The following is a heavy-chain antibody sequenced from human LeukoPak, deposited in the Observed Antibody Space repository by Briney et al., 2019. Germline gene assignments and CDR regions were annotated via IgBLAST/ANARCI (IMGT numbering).Heavy chain of an antibody. Sequence: SETLSLTCAVNGGSFSGYYWSWIRQPPGKGLEWIGEINHSGSTNYNPSLKSRVTISVDTSKNQFSLKLSSVTAADTAVYYCARGQQLVRYFDYWGQGTLVTVSS. D-gene: IGHD6-13*01. J-gene: IGHJ4*02. V-gene: IGHV4-34*01. CDR1: GGSFSGYY. CDR3: ARGQQLVRYFDY. CDR2: INHSGST.